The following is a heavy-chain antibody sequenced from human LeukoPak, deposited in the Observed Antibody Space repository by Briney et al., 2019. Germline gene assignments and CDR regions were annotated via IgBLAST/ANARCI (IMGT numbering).Heavy chain of an antibody. V-gene: IGHV4-61*08. Sequence: SETLSLTCTVSGGSISSSGYYWGWIRQPPGKGLEWIGYIFYRGSTNYNPSLKSRATISVDTSKNQFSLNLSSVTAADTAVYYCARGGGEFDYWGQGTLVTVSS. CDR3: ARGGGEFDY. D-gene: IGHD4-23*01. J-gene: IGHJ4*02. CDR1: GGSISSSGYY. CDR2: IFYRGST.